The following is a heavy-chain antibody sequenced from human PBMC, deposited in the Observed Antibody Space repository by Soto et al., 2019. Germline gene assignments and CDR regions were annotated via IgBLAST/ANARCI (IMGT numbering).Heavy chain of an antibody. CDR2: ISSYNGNT. CDR1: GYIFTSYG. D-gene: IGHD4-17*01. V-gene: IGHV1-18*04. Sequence: ASVKVSCKASGYIFTSYGISWVRQAPGQGLEWMGWISSYNGNTKYAQKFQGRVTITADESTSTAYMELSSLRSEDTAVYYCARAERPYSDYDNYYYAMDVWDQGTSVTVSS. J-gene: IGHJ6*02. CDR3: ARAERPYSDYDNYYYAMDV.